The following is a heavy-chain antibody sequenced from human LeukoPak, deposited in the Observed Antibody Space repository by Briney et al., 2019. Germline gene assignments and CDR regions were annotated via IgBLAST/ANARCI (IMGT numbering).Heavy chain of an antibody. V-gene: IGHV3-30-3*01. CDR3: ARGRTVTTVDYYYGMDV. J-gene: IGHJ6*02. D-gene: IGHD4-17*01. Sequence: GGSLSLSCAASGFTFSSYAMHWVRQAPGKGLEWVAVISYDGSNKYYADSVKGRFTISRDNSKNTLYLQMNSLRAEDTAVYYCARGRTVTTVDYYYGMDVWGQGTTVTVSS. CDR1: GFTFSSYA. CDR2: ISYDGSNK.